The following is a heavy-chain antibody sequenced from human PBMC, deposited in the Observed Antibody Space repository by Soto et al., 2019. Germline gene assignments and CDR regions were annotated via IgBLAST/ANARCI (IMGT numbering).Heavy chain of an antibody. J-gene: IGHJ4*02. CDR2: IIPIFGTA. CDR1: GYTFTSYY. V-gene: IGHV1-69*13. CDR3: ARGDYYDIHDY. Sequence: ASVKVSCKASGYTFTSYYVHWVRQAPGQGLEWMGGIIPIFGTANYAQKFQGRVTITADESTSTANMELSSLRSEDTAVYYCARGDYYDIHDYWGQGALVTVSS. D-gene: IGHD3-22*01.